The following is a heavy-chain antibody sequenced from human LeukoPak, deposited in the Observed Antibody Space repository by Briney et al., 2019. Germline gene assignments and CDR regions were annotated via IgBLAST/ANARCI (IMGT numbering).Heavy chain of an antibody. D-gene: IGHD5-12*01. CDR1: GFTFSNYA. J-gene: IGHJ4*02. CDR2: ISYDGSTK. V-gene: IGHV3-30*04. CDR3: ARVRGIVATIGYFDY. Sequence: GGSLRLSCAASGFTFSNYAMHWVRQAPGKGREWVAVISYDGSTKYYADSVKGRFTISRDNSKNTLYLQMNSLRAEDTAVYYCARVRGIVATIGYFDYWGQGTLVTVSS.